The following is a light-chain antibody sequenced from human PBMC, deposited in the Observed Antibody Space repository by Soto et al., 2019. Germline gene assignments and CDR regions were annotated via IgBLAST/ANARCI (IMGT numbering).Light chain of an antibody. CDR1: RTVSTN. Sequence: DIVMTQSPATLSVSPGERVTLSCRASRTVSTNLAWYQQKPGQAPRLLIYYTSTRATGIPARFSGSGSDKEFTLNISSLQSEDSAVYYVQQYNNWPPGATFGPGTKVEIK. CDR3: QQYNNWPPGAT. CDR2: YTS. V-gene: IGKV3-15*01. J-gene: IGKJ3*01.